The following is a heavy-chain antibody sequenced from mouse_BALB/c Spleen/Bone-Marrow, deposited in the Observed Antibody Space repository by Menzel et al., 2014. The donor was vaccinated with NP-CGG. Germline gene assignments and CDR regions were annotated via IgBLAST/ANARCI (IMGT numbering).Heavy chain of an antibody. J-gene: IGHJ3*01. CDR1: GFTFSSYG. CDR3: ARDPWFAY. V-gene: IGHV5-6-3*01. Sequence: EVHGVESGGGLVQPGGSLKLSCAASGFTFSSYGMYWVRQTPEKRLELVATINSYGGSTYYQDRAKGRCTISRDNAKNTLCLQMSRLKAEDTAMYFCARDPWFAYWGQGTLVTVSA. CDR2: INSYGGST.